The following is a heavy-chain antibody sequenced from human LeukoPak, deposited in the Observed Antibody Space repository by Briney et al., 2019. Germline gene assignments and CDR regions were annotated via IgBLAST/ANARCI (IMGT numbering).Heavy chain of an antibody. Sequence: GASVTLSFKASGYTFTGYNMHWVRQPPGPGLEWMGRFNPNSGGTNYAQKFQGRVTMTRDTSISTAYMELSRLRSDDTAVYYCARDLQQWLVLPGYWGQGTLVTVSS. CDR3: ARDLQQWLVLPGY. V-gene: IGHV1-2*06. D-gene: IGHD6-19*01. CDR1: GYTFTGYN. J-gene: IGHJ4*02. CDR2: FNPNSGGT.